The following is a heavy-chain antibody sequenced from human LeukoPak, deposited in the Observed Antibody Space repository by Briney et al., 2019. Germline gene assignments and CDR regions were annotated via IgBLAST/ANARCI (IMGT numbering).Heavy chain of an antibody. D-gene: IGHD6-19*01. CDR2: IWHDGDKN. Sequence: GGSLRLSCAASGFTFGSYAMHWVRQAPGKGLEWVAVIWHDGDKNYYSDSVKGRFSASRDNSKNTLYLQMNSLRAEDTAVYYCASSAGWYEYFHHWGQGTLVTVSS. CDR3: ASSAGWYEYFHH. CDR1: GFTFGSYA. V-gene: IGHV3-33*08. J-gene: IGHJ1*01.